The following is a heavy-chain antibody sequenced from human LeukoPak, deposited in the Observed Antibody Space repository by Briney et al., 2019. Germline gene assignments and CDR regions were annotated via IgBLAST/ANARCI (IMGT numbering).Heavy chain of an antibody. CDR1: GYTFTSYY. CDR3: ARESTMVRGANYYYYYYMDV. V-gene: IGHV1-46*01. J-gene: IGHJ6*03. D-gene: IGHD3-10*01. Sequence: RASVKVSCKASGYTFTSYYMHWVRQAPGQGLEWMGIINPSGGSTSYAQKFQGRVTMTRDTSTSTVYMELSSLRSEDTAVYYCARESTMVRGANYYYYYYMDVWGKGTTVTISS. CDR2: INPSGGST.